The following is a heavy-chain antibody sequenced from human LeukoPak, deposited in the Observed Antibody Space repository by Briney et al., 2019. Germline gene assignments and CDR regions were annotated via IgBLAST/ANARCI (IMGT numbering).Heavy chain of an antibody. V-gene: IGHV3-30-3*01. D-gene: IGHD3-3*01. CDR1: GFTFSSYA. Sequence: PGGPLRLSCAASGFTFSSYAMHWVRQAPGKGLEWVAVISYDGSNKYYADSVKGRFTISRDNSKNTLYLQMNSLRAEDTAVYYCARDILLYYDFWSGYSRYNWFDPWGQGTLVTVSS. CDR2: ISYDGSNK. J-gene: IGHJ5*02. CDR3: ARDILLYYDFWSGYSRYNWFDP.